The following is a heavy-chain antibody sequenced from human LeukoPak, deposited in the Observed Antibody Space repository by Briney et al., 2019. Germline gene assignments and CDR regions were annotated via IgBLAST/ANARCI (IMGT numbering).Heavy chain of an antibody. CDR2: MNPNSGNT. Sequence: ASVKVSCKASGYTFTSYDINWVRQATGRGLEWMGWMNPNSGNTGYAQKFQGRVTMTRNTSISTAYMELSSLRSEDTAVYCCARGGEADTAGALNWFDPWGQGTLVTVSS. CDR3: ARGGEADTAGALNWFDP. V-gene: IGHV1-8*01. D-gene: IGHD5-18*01. J-gene: IGHJ5*02. CDR1: GYTFTSYD.